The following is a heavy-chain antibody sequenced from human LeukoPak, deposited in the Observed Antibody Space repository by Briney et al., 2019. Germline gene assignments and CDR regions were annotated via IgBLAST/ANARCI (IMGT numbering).Heavy chain of an antibody. J-gene: IGHJ4*02. CDR2: IYYSGST. D-gene: IGHD3/OR15-3a*01. V-gene: IGHV4-39*01. Sequence: SETLSLTCTVSGGSISSSSYYWGWIRQPPGKGLEWIGSIYYSGSTYYNPSLKSRVTISVDTSKNQFSLKLSSVTAADTAVYYCARHDFVYPLDYWGQGTLVTVSS. CDR3: ARHDFVYPLDY. CDR1: GGSISSSSYY.